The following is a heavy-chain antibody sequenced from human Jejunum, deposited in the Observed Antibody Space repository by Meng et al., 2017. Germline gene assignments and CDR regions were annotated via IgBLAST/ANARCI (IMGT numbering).Heavy chain of an antibody. CDR3: AREIRGYSNGHYYYGIDV. V-gene: IGHV3-13*01. D-gene: IGHD5-18*01. Sequence: GESLKISCAASEFIFSSYDMHWVRQTPGQGLEWVSAIGSVGDTYYSGSVKGRFTISRENAKNSLYLQMNRLRAGDTAVYYCAREIRGYSNGHYYYGIDVWGLGTTVTVSS. J-gene: IGHJ6*02. CDR1: EFIFSSYD. CDR2: IGSVGDT.